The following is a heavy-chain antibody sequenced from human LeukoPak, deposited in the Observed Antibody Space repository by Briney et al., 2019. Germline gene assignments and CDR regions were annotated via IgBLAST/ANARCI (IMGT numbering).Heavy chain of an antibody. CDR3: ARSYGSGRRDAFDI. CDR1: GYTFTGYY. V-gene: IGHV1-2*02. Sequence: ASVKVSCKASGYTFTGYYIHWVRQAPGQGLEWMGWINPNSGGTSSAKKFQGRVTMTGDTSIRTAYMELSRLRSDDTAVYYCARSYGSGRRDAFDIWGLGTMVIVSS. CDR2: INPNSGGT. D-gene: IGHD3-10*01. J-gene: IGHJ3*02.